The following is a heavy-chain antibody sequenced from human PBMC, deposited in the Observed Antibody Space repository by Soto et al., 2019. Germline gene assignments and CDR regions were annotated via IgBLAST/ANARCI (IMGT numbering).Heavy chain of an antibody. CDR3: ARDAISMVRGTNNGFDP. CDR2: VSGGGIST. J-gene: IGHJ5*02. CDR1: GFTFSNYA. V-gene: IGHV3-23*01. D-gene: IGHD3-10*01. Sequence: EVHLLESGGGLAQPGGSLTLSCAASGFTFSNYAMSWVRQALGKGLEGVSAVSGGGISTYYADSGRGRFTISRDNSRNTLYLRMNRLRAEDTAVYYCARDAISMVRGTNNGFDPWGQGTLVTVSS.